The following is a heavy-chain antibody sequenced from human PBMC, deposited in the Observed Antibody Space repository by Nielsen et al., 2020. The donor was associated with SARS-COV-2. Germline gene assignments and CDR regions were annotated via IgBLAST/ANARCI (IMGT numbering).Heavy chain of an antibody. Sequence: ASVKVSCKASGYTFTSYGISWVRQAPGQGLEWMGWISAYNGNTNYAQKLQGRVTMTTDTSTSTAYMELRSLRSDDTAVYYCASYCSGGSCYSGTFDYWGQGTLVTVSS. V-gene: IGHV1-18*01. CDR1: GYTFTSYG. J-gene: IGHJ4*02. CDR3: ASYCSGGSCYSGTFDY. D-gene: IGHD2-15*01. CDR2: ISAYNGNT.